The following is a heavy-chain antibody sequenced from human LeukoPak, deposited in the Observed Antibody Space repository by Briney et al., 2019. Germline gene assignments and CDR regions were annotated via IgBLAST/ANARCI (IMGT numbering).Heavy chain of an antibody. CDR2: ISHDGSNK. CDR1: GFTFSSYG. CDR3: AKDGYDGSGAYIDY. D-gene: IGHD3-22*01. V-gene: IGHV3-30*18. J-gene: IGHJ4*02. Sequence: GRSLRLSCAASGFTFSSYGMHWVRQAPGKGLEWVAAISHDGSNKYHADSVKGRFTISRDNSKNTLYLQMNSLRAEDTAVFHCAKDGYDGSGAYIDYWGQGTLVTVSS.